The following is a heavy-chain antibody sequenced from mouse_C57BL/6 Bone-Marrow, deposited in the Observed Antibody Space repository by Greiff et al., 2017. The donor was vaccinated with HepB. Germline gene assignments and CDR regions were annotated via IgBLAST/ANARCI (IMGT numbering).Heavy chain of an antibody. CDR3: TRGSYYGSNRDY. V-gene: IGHV1-5*01. Sequence: VQLQQSGTVLARPGASVKMSCKTSGYTFTSYWMHWVKQRPGQGLEWIGAIYPGNSDTSYNQKFKGKAKLTAVTSASTAYMELSSLTNEDYAVYYCTRGSYYGSNRDYWGQGTTLAVSS. D-gene: IGHD1-1*01. CDR1: GYTFTSYW. CDR2: IYPGNSDT. J-gene: IGHJ2*01.